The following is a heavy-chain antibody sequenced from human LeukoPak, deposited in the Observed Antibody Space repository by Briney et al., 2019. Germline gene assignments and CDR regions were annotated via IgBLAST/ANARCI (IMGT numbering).Heavy chain of an antibody. J-gene: IGHJ3*02. V-gene: IGHV3-53*01. CDR3: ARVVSGAFDI. CDR2: IYSGGST. Sequence: GGSLRPSCAASGFTVSSYYMSWVRQAPGKGLEWVSVIYSGGSTYYADSLKGRFTISRDNSKNTLYLQMNSLRAEDTAVYYCARVVSGAFDIRGQGTMVTVSS. CDR1: GFTVSSYY. D-gene: IGHD3-10*01.